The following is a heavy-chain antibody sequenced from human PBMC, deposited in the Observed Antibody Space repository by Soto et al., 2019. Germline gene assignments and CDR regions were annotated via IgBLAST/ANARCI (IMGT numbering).Heavy chain of an antibody. V-gene: IGHV3-74*01. CDR1: GFTFSSYW. CDR3: AKSGGPSVRYCSSTSCYFSALDY. CDR2: INSDGSST. Sequence: GWSLRLSCAASGFTFSSYWMRWVRQAPGKGLVWVSRINSDGSSTSYADSVKGRFTISRDNSKNTLYLQMNSLRAEDTAVYYCAKSGGPSVRYCSSTSCYFSALDYWGQGTLVTVSS. D-gene: IGHD2-2*01. J-gene: IGHJ4*02.